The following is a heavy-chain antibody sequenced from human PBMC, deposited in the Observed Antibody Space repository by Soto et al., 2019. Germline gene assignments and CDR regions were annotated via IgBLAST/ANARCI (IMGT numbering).Heavy chain of an antibody. CDR2: ITTAGDT. CDR3: ARALHGGSYGMDV. V-gene: IGHV3-13*01. Sequence: EVQVVESGGGLVQPGGSLRLSCAASGFTFSNYDMHWVRQVTGKGLEWVSGITTAGDTYYPDSVKGRFTISREKAKNSLYLQMNSLSAGDTAVYYWARALHGGSYGMDVWGQGTTVTVSS. J-gene: IGHJ6*02. CDR1: GFTFSNYD.